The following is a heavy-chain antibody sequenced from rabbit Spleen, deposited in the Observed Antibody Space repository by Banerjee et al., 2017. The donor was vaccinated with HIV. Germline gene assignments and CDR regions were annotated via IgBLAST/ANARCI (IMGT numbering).Heavy chain of an antibody. D-gene: IGHD1-1*01. CDR3: ARDNSGSNGYGM. V-gene: IGHV1S45*01. CDR1: GFSFSGRDY. J-gene: IGHJ4*01. Sequence: QEQLVESGGGLVKPGASLTLTCTASGFSFSGRDYMCWVRQAPGKGLEWIACIGTSSGATYYASWAKGRFTISKTSSTTVTLQMTSLTAADTATYFCARDNSGSNGYGMWGPGTLVTVS. CDR2: IGTSSGAT.